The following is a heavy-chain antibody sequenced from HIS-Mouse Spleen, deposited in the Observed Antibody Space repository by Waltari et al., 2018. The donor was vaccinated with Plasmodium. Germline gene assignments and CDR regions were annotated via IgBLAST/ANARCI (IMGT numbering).Heavy chain of an antibody. CDR3: ARGRPRYFDY. D-gene: IGHD3-9*01. CDR2: INHSGST. Sequence: QVQLQQWGAGLLKPSETLPLTCAVYGGSFSGYYWSWIRQPPGKGLEWIGEINHSGSTNYNPSLKSRVTISVATSKNQFSLKLSSVTAADTAVYYCARGRPRYFDYWGQGTLVTVSS. CDR1: GGSFSGYY. V-gene: IGHV4-34*01. J-gene: IGHJ4*02.